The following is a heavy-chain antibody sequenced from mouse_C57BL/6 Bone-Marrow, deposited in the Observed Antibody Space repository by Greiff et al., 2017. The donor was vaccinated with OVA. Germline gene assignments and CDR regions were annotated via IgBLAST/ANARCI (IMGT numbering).Heavy chain of an antibody. CDR1: GFNIKDDY. V-gene: IGHV14-4*01. Sequence: EVQLQQSGAELVRPGASVKLSCTASGFNIKDDYMHWVKQRPEQGLEWIGWIDPENGDTEYASKFQGKATITADTSSNTAYLQLSSLTSKDTAVYYCTFIYDGYDGVAYWGQGTLVTVSA. D-gene: IGHD2-2*01. CDR3: TFIYDGYDGVAY. CDR2: IDPENGDT. J-gene: IGHJ3*01.